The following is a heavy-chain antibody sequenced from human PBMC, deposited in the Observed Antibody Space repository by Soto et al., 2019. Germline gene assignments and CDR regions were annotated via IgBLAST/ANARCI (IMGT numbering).Heavy chain of an antibody. Sequence: GGSLRLSCAASGFTVSSNYMIWVRQAPGKGLEWVSVIYSGGSTYYADSVKGRFTISRHNSKNTLYLQMNSLRAEDTAVYYCARGGGEYGDYDDAFDIWGHAKMVTVS. D-gene: IGHD4-17*01. CDR3: ARGGGEYGDYDDAFDI. CDR1: GFTVSSNY. J-gene: IGHJ3*02. CDR2: IYSGGST. V-gene: IGHV3-53*04.